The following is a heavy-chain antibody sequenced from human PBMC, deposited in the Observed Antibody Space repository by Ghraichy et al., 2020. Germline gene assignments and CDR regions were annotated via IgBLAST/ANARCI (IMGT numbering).Heavy chain of an antibody. D-gene: IGHD1-26*01. CDR3: ARGSAWSSGARVGKFDP. CDR1: GGSISSSSYY. V-gene: IGHV4-39*07. CDR2: INYGGGT. Sequence: SQTLSLTCIVSGGSISSSSYYWGWIRQPPGKELEWIGSINYGGGTYYNPSLKSRVSISHDTSKNQFSLKLSSVTAADTAVYYCARGSAWSSGARVGKFDPWGQGALVTVSS. J-gene: IGHJ5*02.